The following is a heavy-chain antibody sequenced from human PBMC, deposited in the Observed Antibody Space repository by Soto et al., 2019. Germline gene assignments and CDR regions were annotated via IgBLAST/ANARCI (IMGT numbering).Heavy chain of an antibody. V-gene: IGHV3-72*01. CDR2: TRNKANSYTT. D-gene: IGHD3-22*01. CDR1: GFTFSDHY. J-gene: IGHJ3*02. Sequence: PAESLRLSCAASGFTFSDHYMVWVRQAPGKGLEWVGRTRNKANSYTTEYAGSVKGRFTIPSNDSKNPLYLQTNSLKTEDTAVYYCARFSLAASSGYYVHAFDIWGQGTLVTVS. CDR3: ARFSLAASSGYYVHAFDI.